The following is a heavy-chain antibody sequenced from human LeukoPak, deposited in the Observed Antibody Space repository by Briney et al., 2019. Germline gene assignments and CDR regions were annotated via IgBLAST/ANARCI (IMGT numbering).Heavy chain of an antibody. V-gene: IGHV4-59*08. CDR1: GGSTSSDY. J-gene: IGHJ2*01. D-gene: IGHD3-16*01. CDR3: ARLKLGAYFDL. Sequence: SETLSLTCTVTGGSTSSDYWSWIRQSPGKGLEWVGYVYNSGDTGKNPSLKSRVTILLDTSKNQCSLKLTSVSAADTAVYYCARLKLGAYFDLWGRGTLVTVSS. CDR2: VYNSGDT.